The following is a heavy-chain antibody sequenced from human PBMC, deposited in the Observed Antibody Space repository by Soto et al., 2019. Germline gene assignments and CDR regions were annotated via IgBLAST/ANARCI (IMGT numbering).Heavy chain of an antibody. V-gene: IGHV3-53*01. CDR1: GFTVSSNY. J-gene: IGHJ6*02. D-gene: IGHD2-21*01. CDR3: ARVPIPSVYADYYNGMDV. Sequence: EVQLVESGGGLIQPGGSLRLSCAASGFTVSSNYMSWVRQAPGMGLEWVSVIYSSGSTYYADSVKGRFTISRDNSKNTLYLQMNSLRAEDTAVYYCARVPIPSVYADYYNGMDVWGQGTTVTVSS. CDR2: IYSSGST.